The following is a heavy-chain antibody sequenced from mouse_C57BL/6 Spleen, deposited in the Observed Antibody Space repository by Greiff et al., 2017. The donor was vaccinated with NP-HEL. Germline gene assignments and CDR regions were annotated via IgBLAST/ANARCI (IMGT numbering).Heavy chain of an antibody. Sequence: EVKLEESGEGLVKPGGSLKLSCAASGFTFSSYAMSWVRQTPEKRLEWVAYISSGGDYIYYADTVKGRFTISRDNARNTLYLQMSSLKSEDTAMYYCTREVNHYFDYWGQGTTLTVSS. V-gene: IGHV5-9-1*02. D-gene: IGHD2-2*01. CDR2: ISSGGDYI. J-gene: IGHJ2*01. CDR1: GFTFSSYA. CDR3: TREVNHYFDY.